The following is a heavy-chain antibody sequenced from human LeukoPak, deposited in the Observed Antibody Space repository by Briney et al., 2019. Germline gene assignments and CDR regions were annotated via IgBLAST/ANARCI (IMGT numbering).Heavy chain of an antibody. Sequence: ASVTVSCTASGYTFTGYYMHWVRQAPGQGLEWIGWINPNSGGTNYSQKFQGRVTMTRDTSIGTAYMELRRLRSDDTAVYYCARDLVRGGKNWFDPWGQGTLVTVSS. V-gene: IGHV1-2*02. CDR2: INPNSGGT. J-gene: IGHJ5*02. D-gene: IGHD3-10*01. CDR1: GYTFTGYY. CDR3: ARDLVRGGKNWFDP.